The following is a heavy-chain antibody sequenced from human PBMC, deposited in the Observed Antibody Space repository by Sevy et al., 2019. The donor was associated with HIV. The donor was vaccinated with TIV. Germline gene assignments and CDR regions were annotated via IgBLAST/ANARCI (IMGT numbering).Heavy chain of an antibody. Sequence: ASVKVSCKASGYTFTDYYMHWVRQAPGQGLEWMGRINPKSGGTNYAQKFQGRVTMTRDTSTSTAYMELSRLRSDDTAVYYCARYCSSTSCYAPPFDYWGQGTLVTVSS. J-gene: IGHJ4*02. CDR2: INPKSGGT. CDR1: GYTFTDYY. CDR3: ARYCSSTSCYAPPFDY. D-gene: IGHD2-2*01. V-gene: IGHV1-2*06.